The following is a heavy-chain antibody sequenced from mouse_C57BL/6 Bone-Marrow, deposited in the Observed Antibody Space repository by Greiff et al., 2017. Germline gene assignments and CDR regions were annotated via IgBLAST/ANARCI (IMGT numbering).Heavy chain of an antibody. V-gene: IGHV1-74*01. CDR3: ATGYYCSRKGFAY. Sequence: QVQLQQPGAELVKPGASVKVSCKASGYTFTSYWMHWVKQRPGQGLEWIGRIHPSDSDTNYNQKFKGKATFTVDKSSSTAYMQLSSLTSEDSAVYYCATGYYCSRKGFAYWGQGTLVTVSA. CDR2: IHPSDSDT. CDR1: GYTFTSYW. D-gene: IGHD1-1*01. J-gene: IGHJ3*01.